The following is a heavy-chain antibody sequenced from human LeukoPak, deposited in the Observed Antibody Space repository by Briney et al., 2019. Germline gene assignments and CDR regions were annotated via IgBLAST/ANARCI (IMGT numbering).Heavy chain of an antibody. CDR1: GGSISSGDYY. V-gene: IGHV4-30-4*01. D-gene: IGHD6-13*01. CDR3: ARTAGIAAAGTFDY. Sequence: SETVSLTCIVSGGSISSGDYYWSWIRQPPGKGLEWIGYIYYSGSTYYNPSLKSRVTISVDTSKKQFSLKVSSVTAADTAVYYCARTAGIAAAGTFDYWGQGTLVTVSS. CDR2: IYYSGST. J-gene: IGHJ4*02.